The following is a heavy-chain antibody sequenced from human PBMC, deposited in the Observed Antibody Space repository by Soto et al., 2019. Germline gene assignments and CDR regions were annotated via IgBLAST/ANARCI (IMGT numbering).Heavy chain of an antibody. CDR2: ISSSSSSI. Sequence: EVQLVESGGGLVQPGGSLRLSCAASGFTFSSHSMNWVRQAPGKGLEWVSYISSSSSSIYYADSVKGRFTISRDNAKNSLYLQMKSLRDEDTAVYYCARNGAVAGTGYWGQGTLVTVSS. CDR3: ARNGAVAGTGY. V-gene: IGHV3-48*02. J-gene: IGHJ4*02. CDR1: GFTFSSHS. D-gene: IGHD6-19*01.